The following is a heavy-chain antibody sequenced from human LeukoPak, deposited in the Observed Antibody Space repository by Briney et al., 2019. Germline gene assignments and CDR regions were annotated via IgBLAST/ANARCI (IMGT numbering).Heavy chain of an antibody. Sequence: GRSLRLSCAASGFTFSSYGMHWARQAPGKGLEWVAVIWYDGSNKYYADSVKGRFTISRDNSKNTLYLQMNSLRAEDTAVYYCARDGSPNYGDYLDYWGQGTLVTVSS. CDR1: GFTFSSYG. V-gene: IGHV3-33*01. J-gene: IGHJ4*02. CDR2: IWYDGSNK. D-gene: IGHD4-17*01. CDR3: ARDGSPNYGDYLDY.